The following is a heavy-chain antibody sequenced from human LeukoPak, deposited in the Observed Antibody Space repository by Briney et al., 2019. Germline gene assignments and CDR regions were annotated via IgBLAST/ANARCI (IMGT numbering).Heavy chain of an antibody. CDR1: GFTFSNYA. D-gene: IGHD1-26*01. V-gene: IGHV3-64*01. J-gene: IGHJ4*02. Sequence: PGGSLRLSCAGSGFTFSNYAMYWVRQAPGKGLENVAGIGSNGESTYYANSVKGRFTISRDNSKNTLFLQMGSLGAEDMAVYYCARGNVVGATRPFDYWGQGTLVTVSS. CDR3: ARGNVVGATRPFDY. CDR2: IGSNGEST.